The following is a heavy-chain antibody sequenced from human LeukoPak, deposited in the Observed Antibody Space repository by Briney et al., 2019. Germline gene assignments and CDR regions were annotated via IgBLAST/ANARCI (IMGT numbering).Heavy chain of an antibody. V-gene: IGHV1-69*02. CDR3: ARSGSPKNYYHYYMDV. CDR2: IIPILGIA. Sequence: SVKVSCKASGGTFSSYTISWVRQAPGQGLEWMGRIIPILGIANYAQKFQGRVTITADKSTSTAYMELSSLRSEDTAVYYCARSGSPKNYYHYYMDVWGKGTTVTVSS. CDR1: GGTFSSYT. D-gene: IGHD1-26*01. J-gene: IGHJ6*03.